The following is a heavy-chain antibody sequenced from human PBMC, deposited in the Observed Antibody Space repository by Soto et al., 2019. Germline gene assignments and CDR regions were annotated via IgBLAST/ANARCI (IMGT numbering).Heavy chain of an antibody. CDR2: IYHSGST. CDR3: ARATCSGGSCYLGNWFDP. V-gene: IGHV4-4*02. CDR1: GGSISSSNW. J-gene: IGHJ5*02. D-gene: IGHD2-15*01. Sequence: SETLSLTCAVSGGSISSSNWWSWVRQPPGKGLEWIGEIYHSGSTNYNPSLKSRVTISVDKSKNQFSLKLSSVTAADTAVYYCARATCSGGSCYLGNWFDPWGQGTLVTVSS.